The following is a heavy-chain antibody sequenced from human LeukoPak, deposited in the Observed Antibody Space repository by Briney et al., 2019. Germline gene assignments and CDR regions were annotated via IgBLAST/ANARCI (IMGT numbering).Heavy chain of an antibody. D-gene: IGHD3-10*01. Sequence: PSETLSLTCTVSGGSISSYYWHWIRQPPGKGLEWIGYIYYRGSTNYNPSLKSRVTISVDTSKNQFSLKLNSVTAADTAVYYCAKETASDFGGAVDCWGQGTLVTVSS. CDR2: IYYRGST. J-gene: IGHJ4*02. CDR1: GGSISSYY. V-gene: IGHV4-59*01. CDR3: AKETASDFGGAVDC.